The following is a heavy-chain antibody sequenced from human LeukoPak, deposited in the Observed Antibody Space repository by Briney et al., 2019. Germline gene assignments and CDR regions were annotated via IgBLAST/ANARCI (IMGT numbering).Heavy chain of an antibody. Sequence: SETLSLTCAVYGGSFSGYYWSWIRQPPGKGLEWIGEINHSGNTNYNPSLKSRVTISVDTSKNQFSLKLSSVTAADTAVYYCARQRYPRGWFDPWGQGTLVTVSS. D-gene: IGHD1-1*01. CDR2: INHSGNT. CDR1: GGSFSGYY. V-gene: IGHV4-34*01. CDR3: ARQRYPRGWFDP. J-gene: IGHJ5*02.